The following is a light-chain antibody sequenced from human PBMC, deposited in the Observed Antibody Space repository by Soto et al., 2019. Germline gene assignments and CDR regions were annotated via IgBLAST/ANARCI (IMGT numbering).Light chain of an antibody. CDR2: WAS. J-gene: IGKJ2*01. Sequence: DIVMTQSPDSLAVSLGERATINCKSSQSVLYSSNNKNYLAWYQQKPGQPPKLLIYWASTRESGVPDRFSGSGSGTDFTLTISSLQAEDVAVYYCQQHYSTPYTVGQGTKLEIK. CDR3: QQHYSTPYT. CDR1: QSVLYSSNNKNY. V-gene: IGKV4-1*01.